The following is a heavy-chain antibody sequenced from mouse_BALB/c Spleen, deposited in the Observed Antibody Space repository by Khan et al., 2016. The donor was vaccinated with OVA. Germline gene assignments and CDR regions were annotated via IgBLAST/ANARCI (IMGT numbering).Heavy chain of an antibody. J-gene: IGHJ1*01. CDR2: IWSGGTT. Sequence: QVRLQQSGPGLVQPSQSLSITCTVSGFSLTSYGVHWVRQSPGKGREWRGVIWSGGTTDYNGAFISRLSISKDISKSQVFFIMNSLQANDTVIYYCARNGDYVHWYFDVWGEGTTVTVSS. CDR1: GFSLTSYG. V-gene: IGHV2-2*02. CDR3: ARNGDYVHWYFDV. D-gene: IGHD2-13*01.